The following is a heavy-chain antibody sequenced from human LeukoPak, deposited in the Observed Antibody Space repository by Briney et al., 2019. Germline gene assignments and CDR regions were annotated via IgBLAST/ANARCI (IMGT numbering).Heavy chain of an antibody. D-gene: IGHD6-13*01. CDR2: FDPEDGET. Sequence: ASVKVSCKVSGYTLTELSMHWVRNAPGKGLEWKGGFDPEDGETIYAQKFQGRVTMTEDTATDTAYMELSSLRSEDTAVYYCATELAAAGVNDYWGRGTLITVSS. CDR1: GYTLTELS. J-gene: IGHJ4*02. CDR3: ATELAAAGVNDY. V-gene: IGHV1-24*01.